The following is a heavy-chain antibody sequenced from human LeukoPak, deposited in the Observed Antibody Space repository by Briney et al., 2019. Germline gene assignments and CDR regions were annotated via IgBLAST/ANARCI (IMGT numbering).Heavy chain of an antibody. CDR2: ISSRSNYI. V-gene: IGHV3-21*01. Sequence: PGGSLRLSCAASGFTFNTYTMNWVRQAPGKGLEWVSSISSRSNYIYYADSVKGRFTISRDNAKNSLYLQMNSLRAEDTAVYYCARGRFYSSGGHDAFDIWGQGTMVTVSS. D-gene: IGHD6-19*01. J-gene: IGHJ3*02. CDR1: GFTFNTYT. CDR3: ARGRFYSSGGHDAFDI.